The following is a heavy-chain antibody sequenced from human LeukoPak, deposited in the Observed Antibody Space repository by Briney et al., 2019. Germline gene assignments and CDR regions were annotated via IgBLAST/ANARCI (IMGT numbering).Heavy chain of an antibody. CDR2: IWYDGSKK. CDR3: AKDDRGNEAPFDY. V-gene: IGHV3-30*02. J-gene: IGHJ4*02. CDR1: GFTFSDHG. Sequence: PGGSLRLSCAASGFTFSDHGMHWVRQAPGKGLEWVAVIWYDGSKKYYADSVEGRFTISRDNSKNTLHLQMNSLRAEDTAVYYCAKDDRGNEAPFDYWGQGTLVTVSS.